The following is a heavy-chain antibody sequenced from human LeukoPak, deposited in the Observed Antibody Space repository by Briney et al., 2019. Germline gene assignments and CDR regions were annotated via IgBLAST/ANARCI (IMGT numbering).Heavy chain of an antibody. CDR2: IRYDGSNK. Sequence: PGGSLRLSCAASGFTVSSYGMHWVRQAPGKGLEWVAFIRYDGSNKYYADSVKGRFTISRDNSKNTLYLQMNSLRAEDTAVYYCARAASYGTRRYYYYYYMDVWGKGTTVTVSS. CDR1: GFTVSSYG. V-gene: IGHV3-30*02. D-gene: IGHD5-18*01. CDR3: ARAASYGTRRYYYYYYMDV. J-gene: IGHJ6*03.